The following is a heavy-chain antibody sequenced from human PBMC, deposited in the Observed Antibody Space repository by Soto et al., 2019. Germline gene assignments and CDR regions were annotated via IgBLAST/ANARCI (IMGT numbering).Heavy chain of an antibody. J-gene: IGHJ6*02. V-gene: IGHV1-69*12. Sequence: QVQLVQSGAEVKKPGSSVKVSCKASGGTFSSYAISWVRQAPGQGREWMGGIIPIFVTANYAQKFQARGTITADESTSTAYTELTNLRSEATAMYYFPTHVQAAGYYYGMDDCGQGTTVTISS. D-gene: IGHD2-2*01. CDR2: IIPIFVTA. CDR1: GGTFSSYA. CDR3: PTHVQAAGYYYGMDD.